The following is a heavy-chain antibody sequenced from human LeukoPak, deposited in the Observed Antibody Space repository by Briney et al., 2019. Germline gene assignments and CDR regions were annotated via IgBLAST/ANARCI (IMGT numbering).Heavy chain of an antibody. CDR1: GGSFSGYY. V-gene: IGHV4-34*01. Sequence: SETLSLTCAVYGGSFSGYYWSWIRQPPGKGLEWIGEINHSGSTNYNPSLKSRVTISVDTSKNQFSLKLSSVTAADTAVYYCGRVRPPRSITMVRGVIGGGFAPGGQETLVTAPS. CDR3: GRVRPPRSITMVRGVIGGGFAP. CDR2: INHSGST. J-gene: IGHJ5*02. D-gene: IGHD3-10*01.